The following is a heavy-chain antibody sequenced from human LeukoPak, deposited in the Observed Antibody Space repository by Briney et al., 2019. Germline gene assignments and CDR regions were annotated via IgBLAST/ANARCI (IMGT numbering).Heavy chain of an antibody. CDR3: AKVRGEYFTVGGFDL. J-gene: IGHJ3*01. Sequence: GGCLTLSCAASGCTFRNFCMHWVRQPPGQGLQGVAFIRYDGGHKYYADSVKGRFPISKDNSKNTVSLQMNSLRVEDTALYYCAKVRGEYFTVGGFDLWGQGTMVTVSS. CDR1: GCTFRNFC. D-gene: IGHD2/OR15-2a*01. CDR2: IRYDGGHK. V-gene: IGHV3-30*02.